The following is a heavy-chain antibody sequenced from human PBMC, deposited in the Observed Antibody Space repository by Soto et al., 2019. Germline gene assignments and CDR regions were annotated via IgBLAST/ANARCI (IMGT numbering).Heavy chain of an antibody. CDR2: IYSGGST. Sequence: GGSLRLSCAASGFTVSSNYMSWVRQAPGKGLEWVSVIYSGGSTYYADSVKGRFTISRDNSKKTLSLHMNSLRAEDTAVYSCVKDREYYFYSGYRDDYWGQGTLVTVSS. J-gene: IGHJ4*02. D-gene: IGHD5-12*01. CDR1: GFTVSSNY. CDR3: VKDREYYFYSGYRDDY. V-gene: IGHV3-53*01.